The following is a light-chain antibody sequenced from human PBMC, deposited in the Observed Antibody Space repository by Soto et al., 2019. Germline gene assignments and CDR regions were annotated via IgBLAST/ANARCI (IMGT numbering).Light chain of an antibody. V-gene: IGKV1-5*03. CDR2: KAS. CDR1: QTISSW. J-gene: IGKJ1*01. CDR3: PHYNSCSEA. Sequence: DIQITQSPSTLSGSVGDRVTITCRASQTISSWLAWYPQKPGKAPKILIYKASTLKSEVLSRFSGSGAGTECTRTISSLQPDDVATDYCPHYNSCSEAFGQGTQVDIK.